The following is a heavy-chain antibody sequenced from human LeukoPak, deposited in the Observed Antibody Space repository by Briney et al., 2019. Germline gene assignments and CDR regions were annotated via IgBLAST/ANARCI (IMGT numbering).Heavy chain of an antibody. CDR2: ISSSSSYI. D-gene: IGHD2-2*01. Sequence: PGGSLRLSCAASGFTFSSYSMNWVRQAPGKGLEWVSSISSSSSYIYYADSVKGRFTISRDNAKNSLYLQMNSLRAENTAVYYCARHGACSSTSCSPPYFDYWGQGTLVTVSS. CDR3: ARHGACSSTSCSPPYFDY. V-gene: IGHV3-21*01. CDR1: GFTFSSYS. J-gene: IGHJ4*02.